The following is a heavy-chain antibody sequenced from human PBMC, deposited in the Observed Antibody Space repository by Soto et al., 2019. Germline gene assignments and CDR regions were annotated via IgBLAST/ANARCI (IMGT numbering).Heavy chain of an antibody. V-gene: IGHV4-34*01. CDR1: GGSFSGYY. J-gene: IGHJ4*02. D-gene: IGHD3-22*01. CDR2: INHSGST. CDR3: ARARVAYYYDSSGYLFADPFDY. Sequence: SETLSLTCAVYGGSFSGYYWSWIRQPPGKGLEWIGEINHSGSTNYNPSLKSRVTISVDTSKNQFSLKLSSVTAADTAVYYCARARVAYYYDSSGYLFADPFDYWGQGTLVTVSS.